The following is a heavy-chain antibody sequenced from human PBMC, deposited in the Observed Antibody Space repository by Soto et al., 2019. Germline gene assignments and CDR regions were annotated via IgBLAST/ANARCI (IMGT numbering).Heavy chain of an antibody. Sequence: SETLSLTCTFSGGSISGYYWAWVRQPPEKGLEWIGFMYYDGTISSNPSLTGRVTLSVDTSENQLSLKLGAVSASDTAVYYCARGKITGLFDYWGQGTLVTVS. CDR2: MYYDGTI. CDR1: GGSISGYY. V-gene: IGHV4-59*12. CDR3: ARGKITGLFDY. J-gene: IGHJ4*02. D-gene: IGHD1-1*01.